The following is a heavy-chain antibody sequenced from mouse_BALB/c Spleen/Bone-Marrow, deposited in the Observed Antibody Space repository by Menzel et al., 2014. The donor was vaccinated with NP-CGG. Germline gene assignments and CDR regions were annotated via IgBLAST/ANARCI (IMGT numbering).Heavy chain of an antibody. Sequence: VQLHQSGAELVRPGALVKLSCKASGFNIKDYYMHWVIQRPEQGLEWIGWIDPENGNTIYDPKFQGKASITADTSSNTAYLQLSSLTSEDTAVYYCARRYGSSFDYWGQGTTLTVSS. CDR2: IDPENGNT. J-gene: IGHJ2*01. V-gene: IGHV14-1*02. D-gene: IGHD1-1*01. CDR1: GFNIKDYY. CDR3: ARRYGSSFDY.